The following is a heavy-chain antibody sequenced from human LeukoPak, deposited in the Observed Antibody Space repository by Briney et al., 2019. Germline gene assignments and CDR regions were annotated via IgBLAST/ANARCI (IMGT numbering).Heavy chain of an antibody. J-gene: IGHJ4*02. CDR3: ASSLNTVMVSPYYLEY. CDR1: GFTLSDYS. CDR2: LTSGGVSA. Sequence: GGSLRLSCAASGFTLSDYSMTWVRQAPGPGLEWISFLTSGGVSAFYADSVRGRFTVSRDDARNSLSLYMNTLRADDTAVYYCASSLNTVMVSPYYLEYWGPGTLVTVSS. D-gene: IGHD5-18*01. V-gene: IGHV3-11*04.